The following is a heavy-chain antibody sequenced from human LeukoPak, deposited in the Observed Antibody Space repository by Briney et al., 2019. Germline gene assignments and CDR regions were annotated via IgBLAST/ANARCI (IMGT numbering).Heavy chain of an antibody. V-gene: IGHV3-30*04. J-gene: IGHJ4*02. CDR1: GFTFSGYA. Sequence: GGSLRLSCAASGFTFSGYAMHWVRQVPGKGLEWVAITSHDESNKYYADSVKGRFTISGDNSKNTLYLQMNSLRAEDTAVYYCATGPYSFDYWGQGTLVTVSS. CDR2: TSHDESNK. D-gene: IGHD2-21*01. CDR3: ATGPYSFDY.